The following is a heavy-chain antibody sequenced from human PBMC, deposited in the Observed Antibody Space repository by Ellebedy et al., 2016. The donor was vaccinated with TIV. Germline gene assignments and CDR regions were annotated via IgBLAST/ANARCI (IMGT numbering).Heavy chain of an antibody. J-gene: IGHJ4*02. CDR3: PKDRGGHGDLFDY. D-gene: IGHD3-16*01. CDR2: IGENGAGT. V-gene: IGHV3-23*01. CDR1: GFAFPTCA. Sequence: GESLKISCAASGFAFPTCAMSWVRPAPGKRLEGVSAIGENGAGTFYADSVKCRFTISRDNSKNTLYLQMNSLRGEDTAVYYCPKDRGGHGDLFDYWGQGTLVTVSS.